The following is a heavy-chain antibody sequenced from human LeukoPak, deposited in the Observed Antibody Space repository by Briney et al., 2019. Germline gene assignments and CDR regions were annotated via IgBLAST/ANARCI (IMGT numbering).Heavy chain of an antibody. CDR2: LKQDGSEK. J-gene: IGHJ6*03. CDR1: GFTFSSYW. CDR3: ARSLNRIFGVVTNYYYYYYMDV. Sequence: GGSLRLSCAASGFTFSSYWMSWVRQAPGKGLEWVANLKQDGSEKYYVDSVKGRFTISRDNAKNSLYLQMNSLRAEDTAVYYCARSLNRIFGVVTNYYYYYYMDVWGKGTTVTVSS. V-gene: IGHV3-7*01. D-gene: IGHD3-3*01.